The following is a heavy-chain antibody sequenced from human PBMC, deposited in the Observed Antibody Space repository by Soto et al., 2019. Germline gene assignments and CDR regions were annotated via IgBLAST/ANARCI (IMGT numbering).Heavy chain of an antibody. CDR1: GYTFTGYY. J-gene: IGHJ6*02. D-gene: IGHD1-20*01. CDR3: ARDLGITGTTPYYYGMDV. CDR2: INPNSGGT. Sequence: GASVKVSCKASGYTFTGYYMHWVRQAPGQGLERMGWINPNSGGTNYAQKFQGWVTMTRDTSISTAYMELSRLRSDDTAVYYCARDLGITGTTPYYYGMDVWGQGTTVTVSS. V-gene: IGHV1-2*04.